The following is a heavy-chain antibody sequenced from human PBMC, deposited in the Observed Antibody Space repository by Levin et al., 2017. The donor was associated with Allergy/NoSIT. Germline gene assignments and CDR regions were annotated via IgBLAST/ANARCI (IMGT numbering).Heavy chain of an antibody. CDR3: ARTLPRYYFDY. D-gene: IGHD3-16*02. CDR2: IYYSGST. Sequence: SQTPSLTCTVSGGSISSFYCSWIRQPPGKGLEWIGYIYYSGSTNYNPSLKSRVTISVDTSKNQFSLKLSSVTAADTAVYYCARTLPRYYFDYWGQGTLVTVSS. CDR1: GGSISSFY. J-gene: IGHJ4*02. V-gene: IGHV4-59*08.